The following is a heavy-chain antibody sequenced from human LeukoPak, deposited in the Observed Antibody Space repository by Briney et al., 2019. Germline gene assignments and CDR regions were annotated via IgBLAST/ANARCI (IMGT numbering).Heavy chain of an antibody. J-gene: IGHJ4*02. D-gene: IGHD3-16*01. Sequence: PWGSLRLSCAASGFSFSTYAMSWIRQAPGKGLEWVSLITNGGGNTYYTNSVQGRFTTSRDSSENTLYLQMNSLTAEDTAIYYCAKSIGGVYTGSDYWGQGTLVTVSS. CDR3: AKSIGGVYTGSDY. CDR1: GFSFSTYA. CDR2: ITNGGGNT. V-gene: IGHV3-23*01.